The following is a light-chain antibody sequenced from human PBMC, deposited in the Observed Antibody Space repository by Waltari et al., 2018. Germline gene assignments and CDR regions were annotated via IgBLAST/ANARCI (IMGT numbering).Light chain of an antibody. CDR3: QQYDGSVVT. V-gene: IGKV2-30*01. Sequence: DVVMTQSPLSLPVTLGQPASISCRSSQRLLYSDGYTYLYWFQQRPGQSPRRLIYKVSNRDPGVPDRFSGSGSGTDFTLTISRLEPEDSAVYYCQQYDGSVVTFGGGTKVEIK. CDR2: KVS. CDR1: QRLLYSDGYTY. J-gene: IGKJ4*01.